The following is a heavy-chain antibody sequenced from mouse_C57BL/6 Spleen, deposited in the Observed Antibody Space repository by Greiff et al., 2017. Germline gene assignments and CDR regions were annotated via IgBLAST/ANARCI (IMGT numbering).Heavy chain of an antibody. CDR2: ISDGGSYT. CDR1: GFTFSGYA. D-gene: IGHD1-1*01. V-gene: IGHV5-4*03. CDR3: AYGSSWFAY. J-gene: IGHJ3*01. Sequence: DVMLVESGGGLVKPGGSLKLSCAASGFTFSGYAMSWVRQTPEKRLEWVATISDGGSYTYYPDNVKGRFTITRDNAKNNLYLQMSHLKSEDTAMXYCAYGSSWFAYWGQGTLVTVSA.